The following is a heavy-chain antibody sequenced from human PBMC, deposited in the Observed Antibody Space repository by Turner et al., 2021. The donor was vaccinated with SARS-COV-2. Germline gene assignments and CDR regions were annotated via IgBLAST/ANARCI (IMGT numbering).Heavy chain of an antibody. CDR3: ARLDDSGHWGAFDI. J-gene: IGHJ3*02. CDR1: GITFSSHG. D-gene: IGHD3-22*01. V-gene: IGHV3-33*01. CDR2: IWNDGSQK. Sequence: QVQLVESGGGVVPPGRSLRLSCAGSGITFSSHGLHWVRQATGKGLEWVAVIWNDGSQKYYADSVKGRFNITRDNSKNMVYPQMNSLRAEDTAVYYCARLDDSGHWGAFDIWGQGTMVTVSS.